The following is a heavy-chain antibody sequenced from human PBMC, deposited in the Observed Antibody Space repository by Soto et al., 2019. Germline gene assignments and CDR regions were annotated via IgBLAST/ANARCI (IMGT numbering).Heavy chain of an antibody. CDR1: GYTFTSYY. D-gene: IGHD2-2*01. Sequence: ASVKVSCKASGYTFTSYYMHWVRQAPGQGLEWMGIINPSGGSTSYAQKFQGRVTMTRDTSTSTVYMELSSLRSEDTAVYYCARDTAVSGVPAATVYYYGLDVWGQGTTGTVSS. CDR3: ARDTAVSGVPAATVYYYGLDV. V-gene: IGHV1-46*01. J-gene: IGHJ6*02. CDR2: INPSGGST.